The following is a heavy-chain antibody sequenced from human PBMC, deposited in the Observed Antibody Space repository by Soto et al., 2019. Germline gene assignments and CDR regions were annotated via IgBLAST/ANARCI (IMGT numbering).Heavy chain of an antibody. CDR3: ARDEGGSGASWYFDL. D-gene: IGHD1-26*01. CDR2: INPNSGGT. V-gene: IGHV1-2*04. Sequence: QVQLVQSGAEVKKPGASVKVSCKASGYTFTGYYMHWVRQAPGQGLEWMGWINPNSGGTNYAQKFQGWVTMTRDTSISTAYMELSRLRSDDTAVYYCARDEGGSGASWYFDLWGRGTLVTVSS. CDR1: GYTFTGYY. J-gene: IGHJ2*01.